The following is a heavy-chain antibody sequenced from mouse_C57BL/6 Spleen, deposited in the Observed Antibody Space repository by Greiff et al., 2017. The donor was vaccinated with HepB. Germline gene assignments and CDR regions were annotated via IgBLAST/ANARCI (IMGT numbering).Heavy chain of an antibody. V-gene: IGHV1-42*01. D-gene: IGHD2-4*01. Sequence: EVQLVESGPELVKPGASVKISCKASGYSFTGYYMNWVKQSPEKSLEWIGEINPSTGGTTYNQKFKAKATLTVDKSSSTAYMQLKSLTSEDSAVYYCARSLSYDYDAFYFDYWGQGTTLTVSS. J-gene: IGHJ2*01. CDR2: INPSTGGT. CDR3: ARSLSYDYDAFYFDY. CDR1: GYSFTGYY.